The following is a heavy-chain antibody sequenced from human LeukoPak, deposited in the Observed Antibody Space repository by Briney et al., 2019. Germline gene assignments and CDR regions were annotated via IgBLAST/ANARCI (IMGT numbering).Heavy chain of an antibody. CDR3: ASGSGPARPHYYYYGMDV. CDR2: INHSGST. Sequence: KSSETLSLTCAVYGGSFSGYYWSWIRQPPGKGLEWIGEINHSGSTNYNPSLKSRVTISVDTSKNQFSLKLSSVTAADTAVYYCASGSGPARPHYYYYGMDVWGQGTTVTVSS. D-gene: IGHD6-25*01. J-gene: IGHJ6*02. V-gene: IGHV4-34*01. CDR1: GGSFSGYY.